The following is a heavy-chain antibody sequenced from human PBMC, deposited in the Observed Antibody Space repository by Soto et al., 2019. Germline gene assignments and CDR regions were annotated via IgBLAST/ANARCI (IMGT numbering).Heavy chain of an antibody. CDR1: GYDFTGYW. Sequence: GESLKISCKGSGYDFTGYWIVWVRQMPGKGLEWLGMIYPGDSQTRYSPSFQGQVTISADKSISTASLQWSSPKASDTAMYYCARYNAPSLAGNWFDPWGQGTLVTVSS. CDR3: ARYNAPSLAGNWFDP. CDR2: IYPGDSQT. J-gene: IGHJ5*02. D-gene: IGHD1-20*01. V-gene: IGHV5-51*01.